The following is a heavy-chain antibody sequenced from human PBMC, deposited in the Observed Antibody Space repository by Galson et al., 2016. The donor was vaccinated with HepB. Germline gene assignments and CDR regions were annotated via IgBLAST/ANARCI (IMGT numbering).Heavy chain of an antibody. J-gene: IGHJ5*02. D-gene: IGHD6-13*01. CDR3: ARARYSSSWGGFDP. V-gene: IGHV3-23*01. Sequence: LSLSCAASGFTFSSYAMSWVRQAPGKGLEWVSAISGSGGSTYYADSVKGRFTISRDNSKNTLYLQMNSLRAEDTAVYYCARARYSSSWGGFDPWGQGTLVTVSS. CDR1: GFTFSSYA. CDR2: ISGSGGST.